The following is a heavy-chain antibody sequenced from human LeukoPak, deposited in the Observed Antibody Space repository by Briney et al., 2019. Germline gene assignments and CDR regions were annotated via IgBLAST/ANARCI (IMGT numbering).Heavy chain of an antibody. Sequence: ASVKVSCKASGYTFTGYYMHWVRQAPGQGLEWMGWINPNSGGTNYAQKFQGRVTMTRDTSISTAYMDLNRLTSDDTAVYYCARDGDYSNHYYYYYMDVWGKGTTVTVSS. D-gene: IGHD4-11*01. J-gene: IGHJ6*03. CDR1: GYTFTGYY. CDR3: ARDGDYSNHYYYYYMDV. CDR2: INPNSGGT. V-gene: IGHV1-2*02.